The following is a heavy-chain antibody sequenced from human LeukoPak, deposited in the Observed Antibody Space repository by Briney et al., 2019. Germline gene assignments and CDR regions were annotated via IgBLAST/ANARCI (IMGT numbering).Heavy chain of an antibody. Sequence: PSQTLSLTCTGSGGSISSGGYHRNWIRLHPGKGLEWIGYIYYSGSPYYNPALKSRVTISADTSKNQFSLKLTSVAAADTAVYYCARDERDSCGGDCYYFDYWGQGTLVTVSS. V-gene: IGHV4-31*03. CDR2: IYYSGSP. CDR1: GGSISSGGYH. D-gene: IGHD2-21*02. CDR3: ARDERDSCGGDCYYFDY. J-gene: IGHJ4*02.